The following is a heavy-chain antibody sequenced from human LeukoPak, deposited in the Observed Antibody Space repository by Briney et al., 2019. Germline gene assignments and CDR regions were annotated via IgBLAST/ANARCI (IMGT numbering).Heavy chain of an antibody. CDR2: INSDGSST. V-gene: IGHV3-74*01. CDR1: GFTFSSYW. CDR3: TKGTIWLPFDY. Sequence: GGSLRLSCAASGFTFSSYWMHWVRQAPGKGLVWVSRINSDGSSTSYADSVKGRFTISRDNAKNTLYLQMNSLRAEDTAVYYCTKGTIWLPFDYWGQGTLVTVSS. D-gene: IGHD5-18*01. J-gene: IGHJ4*02.